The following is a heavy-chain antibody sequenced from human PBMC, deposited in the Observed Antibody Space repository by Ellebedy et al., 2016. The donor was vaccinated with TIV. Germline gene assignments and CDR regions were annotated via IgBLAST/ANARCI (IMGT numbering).Heavy chain of an antibody. J-gene: IGHJ4*02. CDR1: GFTFSSYG. CDR2: VSYDGSEK. CDR3: AREFRIYYFDY. V-gene: IGHV3-30*03. Sequence: GESLKISCAVSGFTFSSYGLHWVRQAPGKGLEWVAVVSYDGSEKYYADSVKGRFTISRDKSKNTLYLQMNSLRGEDTAVYYCAREFRIYYFDYWGQGTLVAVSS.